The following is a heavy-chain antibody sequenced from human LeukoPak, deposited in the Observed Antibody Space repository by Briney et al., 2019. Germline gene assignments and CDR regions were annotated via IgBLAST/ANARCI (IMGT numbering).Heavy chain of an antibody. J-gene: IGHJ4*02. CDR3: ARAHVYSWLFDY. Sequence: PGGSLRLSCAASGFTFSSYEMNWVRQAPGKGLEWVSYISSSGSTIYYADSVKGRFTISRDNAKNSLYLQMNSLRAEDTAVYYCARAHVYSWLFDYWGQGTPVTVSS. CDR2: ISSSGSTI. V-gene: IGHV3-48*03. D-gene: IGHD6-13*01. CDR1: GFTFSSYE.